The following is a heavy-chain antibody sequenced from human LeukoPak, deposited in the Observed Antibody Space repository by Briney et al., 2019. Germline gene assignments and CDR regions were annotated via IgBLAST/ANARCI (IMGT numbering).Heavy chain of an antibody. CDR3: ARDSSSWYHYRYFQH. V-gene: IGHV4-31*03. J-gene: IGHJ1*01. CDR2: IFYSGST. Sequence: PSETLSLTCTVSGDSISSGGYYWSWIRQLPGKGLEWIVYIFYSGSTYYNPSLKSRVSISVDTSKNQFSLKLSSVTAADTAVYYCARDSSSWYHYRYFQHWGQGTLVTVSS. CDR1: GDSISSGGYY. D-gene: IGHD6-13*01.